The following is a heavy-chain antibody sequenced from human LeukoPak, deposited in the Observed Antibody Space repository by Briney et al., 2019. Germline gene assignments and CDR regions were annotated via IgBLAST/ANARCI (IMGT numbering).Heavy chain of an antibody. CDR2: TYYSCNRTY. Sequence: SPTLSLTLAISGDSVSINSAAWNWIRQPPARGLEWLGRTYYSCNRTYYYALSVRSRITINPYTSKNQFSLQLNSVTPADAAVYYCGRSRRGDFDHWGQGTLVTVSS. CDR3: GRSRRGDFDH. J-gene: IGHJ4*02. D-gene: IGHD3-10*01. CDR1: GDSVSINSAA. V-gene: IGHV6-1*01.